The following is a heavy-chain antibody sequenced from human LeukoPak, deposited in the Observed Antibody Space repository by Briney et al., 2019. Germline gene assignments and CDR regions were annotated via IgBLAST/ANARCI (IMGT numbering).Heavy chain of an antibody. Sequence: SVTVSCMPSGGTFSSYAISWVRQAPGQGLEWMGGIIPIFGTANHAQQSEGRVTIPAEESTSTAYMELSSLRSEDTARYYCARAKGNRPDDAFYIWGQRTMFTVSS. V-gene: IGHV1-69*13. J-gene: IGHJ3*02. D-gene: IGHD1-14*01. CDR2: IIPIFGTA. CDR3: ARAKGNRPDDAFYI. CDR1: GGTFSSYA.